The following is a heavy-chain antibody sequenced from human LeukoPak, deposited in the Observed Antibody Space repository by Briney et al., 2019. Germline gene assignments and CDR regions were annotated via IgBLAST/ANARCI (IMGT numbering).Heavy chain of an antibody. D-gene: IGHD3-22*01. J-gene: IGHJ3*02. CDR3: ARGNHDSSGYAFDI. V-gene: IGHV3-33*01. CDR2: IWYDGSNK. Sequence: PGRSLGLSCAASGFSFTSYGMHWVRQAPGKGLEWVAYIWYDGSNKYHGDSVKGRFTISRDNSKNTLDLQMNGLRAEDAAVYYCARGNHDSSGYAFDIWGHGTMVTVSS. CDR1: GFSFTSYG.